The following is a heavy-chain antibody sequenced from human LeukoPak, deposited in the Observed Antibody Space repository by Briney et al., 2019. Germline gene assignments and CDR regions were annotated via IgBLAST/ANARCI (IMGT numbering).Heavy chain of an antibody. D-gene: IGHD6-19*01. J-gene: IGHJ4*02. CDR2: IYHSGST. V-gene: IGHV4-38-2*01. CDR3: ARGEYSSGWYIDY. Sequence: SETLSLTCAVSGYSISSGYYWGWIRQPPGKGLEWIGTIYHSGSTYYNPSLKSRVTISVDTSKNQFSLKLSSETAADTAVYYCARGEYSSGWYIDYWGQGTLVTVSS. CDR1: GYSISSGYY.